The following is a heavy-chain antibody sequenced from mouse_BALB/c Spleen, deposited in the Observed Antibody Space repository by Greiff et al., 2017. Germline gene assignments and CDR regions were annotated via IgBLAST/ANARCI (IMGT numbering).Heavy chain of an antibody. Sequence: EVKLMESGGGLVQPGGSRKLSCAASGFTFSDYYMYWVRQTPEKRLEWVATISDGGSYTYYPDSVKGRFTISRDNAKNNLYLQMSSLKSEDTAMYYCARDTATAYWGQGTLVTVSA. V-gene: IGHV5-4*02. CDR1: GFTFSDYY. J-gene: IGHJ3*01. CDR2: ISDGGSYT. CDR3: ARDTATAY. D-gene: IGHD1-2*01.